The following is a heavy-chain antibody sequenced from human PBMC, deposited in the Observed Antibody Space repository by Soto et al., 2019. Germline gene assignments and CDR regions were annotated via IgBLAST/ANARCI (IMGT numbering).Heavy chain of an antibody. CDR1: GFTLSGFD. D-gene: IGHD2-15*01. V-gene: IGHV3-73*01. Sequence: EVQLVESGGGLVQPGGSLKLSCAASGFTLSGFDLHWVRQASGEGLEWIGRIKTKVESYATEYAASVKGRFSISRDESTNTAYLEMNSLETEDTAIYYCTRRHCSGGGCYSDFDFWGQGSLVTVS. CDR2: IKTKVESYAT. CDR3: TRRHCSGGGCYSDFDF. J-gene: IGHJ4*02.